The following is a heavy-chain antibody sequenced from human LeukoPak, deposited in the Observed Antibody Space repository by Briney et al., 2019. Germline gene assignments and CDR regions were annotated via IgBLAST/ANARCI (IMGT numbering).Heavy chain of an antibody. V-gene: IGHV3-66*01. Sequence: GGSLRLSCAASGFTFSNYNLSWVRQAPGKGLEWVSVIYSGGSTYYADSVKGRLTISRDNSKNTLYLQMNSLRAEDTAVYYCASGYLPRIAVAIDYWGQGTLVTVSS. CDR3: ASGYLPRIAVAIDY. D-gene: IGHD6-19*01. J-gene: IGHJ4*02. CDR1: GFTFSNYN. CDR2: IYSGGST.